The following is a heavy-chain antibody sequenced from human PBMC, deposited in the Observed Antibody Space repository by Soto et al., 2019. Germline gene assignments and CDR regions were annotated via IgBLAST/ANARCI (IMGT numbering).Heavy chain of an antibody. J-gene: IGHJ4*02. Sequence: NPSETLSLTCAVSGGSISSSNWWSWVRQPPGKGLEWIGEIYHSGSTNYNPSLKSRVTISVDKSKNQFSLKLSSVTAADTAVYYCARDVGSSWYQRGGYYFDYWGQGTLVTVSS. CDR1: GGSISSSNW. CDR2: IYHSGST. CDR3: ARDVGSSWYQRGGYYFDY. D-gene: IGHD6-13*01. V-gene: IGHV4-4*02.